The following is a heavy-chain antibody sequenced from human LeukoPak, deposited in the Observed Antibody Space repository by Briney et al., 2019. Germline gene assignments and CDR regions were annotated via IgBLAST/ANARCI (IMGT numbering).Heavy chain of an antibody. CDR2: IYCSGST. V-gene: IGHV4-59*11. D-gene: IGHD2-15*01. CDR1: GGSISSHS. CDR3: ARERGYSHAFDI. J-gene: IGHJ3*02. Sequence: PESLSLTCAVSGGSISSHSWGWICQPPGKGLGWIEYIYCSGSTNYNPSLNSRVNISVDTSKNHFSRKLSSVTAADTAVYYCARERGYSHAFDIWGQGTMVTLSS.